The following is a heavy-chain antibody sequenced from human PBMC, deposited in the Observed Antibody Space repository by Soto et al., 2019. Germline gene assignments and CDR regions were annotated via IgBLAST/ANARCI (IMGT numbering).Heavy chain of an antibody. V-gene: IGHV1-8*01. CDR3: ARVSAVANYYYYYMDV. D-gene: IGHD6-19*01. J-gene: IGHJ6*03. Sequence: ASVKVSCKASGYTFTSYDINWVRQATGQGLERMGWMNPNSGNTGYAQKFQGRVTMTRNTSISTAYMELSSLRSEDTAVYYCARVSAVANYYYYYMDVWGKGTTVTVSS. CDR2: MNPNSGNT. CDR1: GYTFTSYD.